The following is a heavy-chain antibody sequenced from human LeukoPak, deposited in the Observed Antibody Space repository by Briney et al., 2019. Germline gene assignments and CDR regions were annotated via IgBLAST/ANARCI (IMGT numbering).Heavy chain of an antibody. V-gene: IGHV3-74*01. D-gene: IGHD3-10*01. J-gene: IGHJ4*02. CDR2: ISGDGSTT. CDR3: ARGIASSGY. Sequence: GGSLRLSCAASGFTFRSDWMHWVRQPPGKGPEWISRISGDGSTTTYADSVKGRSTISRDNAKNTLYLQMSSLRAEDTAVYYCARGIASSGYWGQGTLVTVSS. CDR1: GFTFRSDW.